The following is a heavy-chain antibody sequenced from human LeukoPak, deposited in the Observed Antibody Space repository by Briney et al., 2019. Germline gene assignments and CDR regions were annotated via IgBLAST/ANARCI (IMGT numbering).Heavy chain of an antibody. Sequence: GGSLRLSCAASGFTFSTYAMSWVRQPPGKGLEWVSAITGSGDNTYYADSVKGRFTISRDNSKNTMYLQMNSLRAEDTAVYYCAKGNIGYYYDYWGQGTLVTVSS. CDR1: GFTFSTYA. D-gene: IGHD3-22*01. CDR2: ITGSGDNT. V-gene: IGHV3-23*01. J-gene: IGHJ4*02. CDR3: AKGNIGYYYDY.